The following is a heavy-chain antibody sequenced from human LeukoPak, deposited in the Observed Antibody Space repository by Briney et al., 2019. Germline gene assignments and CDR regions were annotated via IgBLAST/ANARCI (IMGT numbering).Heavy chain of an antibody. V-gene: IGHV1-18*01. J-gene: IGHJ5*02. CDR2: ISAYNGNT. CDR3: ARDPVWRRYYYGSGRGWFVP. CDR1: GYTFTSYG. D-gene: IGHD3-10*01. Sequence: GASVTLTCKASGYTFTSYGISWVRQAPGQGLEWMGWISAYNGNTNYAQKLQGRVTMTTDTSTSTAYMELRSLRSDGTAVYYCARDPVWRRYYYGSGRGWFVPCGQGTLVTVSS.